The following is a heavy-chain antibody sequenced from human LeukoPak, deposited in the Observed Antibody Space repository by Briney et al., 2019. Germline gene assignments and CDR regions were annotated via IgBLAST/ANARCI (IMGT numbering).Heavy chain of an antibody. D-gene: IGHD6-13*01. J-gene: IGHJ4*02. V-gene: IGHV1-18*01. Sequence: ASVKVSCKASGYTFTSYGISWVRQAPGQGLEWMGWISAYNGNTNYAQKLQGRVTMTTDTSTSTAYMELRSLRSDDTAVYYCARLIHRGYSSSWYVDYWGQGTLVTVSS. CDR2: ISAYNGNT. CDR1: GYTFTSYG. CDR3: ARLIHRGYSSSWYVDY.